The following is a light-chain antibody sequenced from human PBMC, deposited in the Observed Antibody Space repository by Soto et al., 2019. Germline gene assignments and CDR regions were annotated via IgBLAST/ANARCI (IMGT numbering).Light chain of an antibody. Sequence: DIQLTQSPSFLSASIGDRVTITCRAIQVISIYLAWYQQQPGKAPNLLISTASTLQSGVPSRFSGSGSGTEFTLTISSLQPEDFATYYCQQLVSYPHFSGGNKLEIK. CDR2: TAS. J-gene: IGKJ4*01. CDR3: QQLVSYPH. V-gene: IGKV1-9*01. CDR1: QVISIY.